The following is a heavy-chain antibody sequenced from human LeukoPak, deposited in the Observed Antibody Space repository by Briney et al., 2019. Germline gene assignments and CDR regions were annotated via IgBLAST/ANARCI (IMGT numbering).Heavy chain of an antibody. CDR3: ARDTRDDSSGYYSKRYYYYYMDV. D-gene: IGHD3-22*01. Sequence: SVKVSCKXSGGTFSSYAISWVPQAPGQGLEWMGRIIPIFGTANYAQKFQGRVTITTDESTSTAYMELSSLRSEDTAVYYCARDTRDDSSGYYSKRYYYYYMDVWGKGTTVTVSS. CDR1: GGTFSSYA. CDR2: IIPIFGTA. V-gene: IGHV1-69*05. J-gene: IGHJ6*03.